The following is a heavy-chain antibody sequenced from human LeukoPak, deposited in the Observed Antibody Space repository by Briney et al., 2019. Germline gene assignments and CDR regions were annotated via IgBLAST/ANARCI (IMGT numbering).Heavy chain of an antibody. CDR1: GFTVRSFR. J-gene: IGHJ5*02. CDR2: LRYDGSNK. V-gene: IGHV3-30*02. CDR3: AKKRGAAFYNWFDP. Sequence: GGTLRFSCAAYGFTVRSFRMHWVGQGPGKELEGVAYLRYDGSNKNYADSLEGRFTISRDNSKNALYLQIDSLRPEDTAVYYCAKKRGAAFYNWFDPWGQGALVTVSS. D-gene: IGHD1-26*01.